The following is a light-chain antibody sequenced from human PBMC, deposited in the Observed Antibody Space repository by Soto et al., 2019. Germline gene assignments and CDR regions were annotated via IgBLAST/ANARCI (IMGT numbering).Light chain of an antibody. CDR2: DTS. CDR1: QSVRDRY. J-gene: IGKJ1*01. CDR3: QQYNNWPPT. Sequence: EIVLTQSPGTLSLSPGERATLSCRASQSVRDRYLAWYQQKPGQAPSLLIYDTSTRATGVPDRFSGSGSGTDFTLTISRLEPEDFAVYYCQQYNNWPPTFGQGTKVDIK. V-gene: IGKV3-20*01.